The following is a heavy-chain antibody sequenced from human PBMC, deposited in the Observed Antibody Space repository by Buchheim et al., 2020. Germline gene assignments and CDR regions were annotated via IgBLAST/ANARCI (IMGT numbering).Heavy chain of an antibody. CDR3: AKGGGYYSSSSESGYYGMDV. D-gene: IGHD6-6*01. J-gene: IGHJ6*02. Sequence: QVHLVESGGGVAQPGRSLRLSCAAAGFNFISYGMHWVRQAPGKGLEWVAVISYDGRNKYYADSVKGRFTISRDNSKNTLYLQMNSLRGDDTAVYYCAKGGGYYSSSSESGYYGMDVWGQGT. V-gene: IGHV3-30*18. CDR1: GFNFISYG. CDR2: ISYDGRNK.